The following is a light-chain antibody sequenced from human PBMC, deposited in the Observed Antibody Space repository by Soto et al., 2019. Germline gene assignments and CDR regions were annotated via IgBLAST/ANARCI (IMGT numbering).Light chain of an antibody. V-gene: IGLV2-14*01. CDR1: ISDIGGYNF. CDR2: DVN. CDR3: ASYTRTTTLV. Sequence: QSALTQPASVSGSPGQSITISCTRTISDIGGYNFISWYQHHPGKAPKLVIYDVNNRPSGISYRFSGSKSGNTASLTISGLQAEDEADYYCASYTRTTTLVFGGGTQLTVL. J-gene: IGLJ2*01.